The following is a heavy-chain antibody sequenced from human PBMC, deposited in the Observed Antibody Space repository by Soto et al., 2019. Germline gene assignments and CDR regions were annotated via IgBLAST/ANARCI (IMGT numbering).Heavy chain of an antibody. CDR3: AIPDTRSSSCHY. J-gene: IGHJ4*02. Sequence: GESLKISCEGSGYNFNTYWIGWVRQMPGKGLEWMALIYPGDSDTRYSPSFQGQVTISADKSISTAYLQWSSLKASDTAMYYCAIPDTRSSSCHYWGQGTLVTVSS. CDR1: GYNFNTYW. V-gene: IGHV5-51*01. CDR2: IYPGDSDT. D-gene: IGHD6-13*01.